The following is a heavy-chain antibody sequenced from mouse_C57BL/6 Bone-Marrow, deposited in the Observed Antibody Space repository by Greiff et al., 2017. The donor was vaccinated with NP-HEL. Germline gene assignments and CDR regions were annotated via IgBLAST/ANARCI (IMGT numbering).Heavy chain of an antibody. CDR2: IYPGDGDT. D-gene: IGHD1-1*01. CDR1: GYAFSSSW. V-gene: IGHV1-82*01. J-gene: IGHJ2*01. CDR3: ARNYYGSSWN. Sequence: VQLQQSGPELVKPGASVKISCKASGYAFSSSWMNWVKQRPGKGLEWIGRIYPGDGDTNYNGKFKGKATLTADKSSSTAYMQLSSLTSEDSAVYFCARNYYGSSWNWGQGTTLTVSS.